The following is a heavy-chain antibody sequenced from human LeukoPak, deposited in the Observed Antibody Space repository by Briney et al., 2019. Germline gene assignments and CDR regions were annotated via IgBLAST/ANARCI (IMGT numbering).Heavy chain of an antibody. CDR3: ARAPYDSSGYYYYFDY. CDR2: IYYSGST. V-gene: IGHV4-31*11. CDR1: GGSISSGGYY. Sequence: SETLSLTCAVSGGSISSGGYYWSWIRQQRGKGLEWIGYIYYSGSTYYNPSLKSRVTISVDTSKNQFSLKLSSVTASDTAVYYCARAPYDSSGYYYYFDYWGQGTLVTVSS. J-gene: IGHJ4*02. D-gene: IGHD3-22*01.